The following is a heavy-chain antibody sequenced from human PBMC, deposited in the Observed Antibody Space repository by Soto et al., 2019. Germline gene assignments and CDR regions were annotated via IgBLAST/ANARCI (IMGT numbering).Heavy chain of an antibody. J-gene: IGHJ4*02. V-gene: IGHV3-23*01. CDR3: AKGWRAVTTIDY. CDR2: ISGGGGST. D-gene: IGHD4-17*01. Sequence: EVHLLESGGGLVQPGGSLRLSCAASGFTFSSYTMSWVRQAPGKGLEWVSAISGGGGSTYYADSVKGRFTISRDNSKNTLYLQMNILRAEDTAVYYCAKGWRAVTTIDYWGQGTLVTVSS. CDR1: GFTFSSYT.